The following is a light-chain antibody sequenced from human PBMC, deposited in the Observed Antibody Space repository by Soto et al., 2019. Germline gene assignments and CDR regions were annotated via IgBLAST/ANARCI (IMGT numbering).Light chain of an antibody. Sequence: EIVLTQSPATLSLSPGERATLSCRTSQSVNIYLAWYQQKPGQAPRLLIYDASNRATGIPARFSGSGSGTDFTLTITSLEPAHFAVYYCQQRVNWPLTFGQGTKVEIK. CDR2: DAS. CDR3: QQRVNWPLT. J-gene: IGKJ1*01. CDR1: QSVNIY. V-gene: IGKV3-11*01.